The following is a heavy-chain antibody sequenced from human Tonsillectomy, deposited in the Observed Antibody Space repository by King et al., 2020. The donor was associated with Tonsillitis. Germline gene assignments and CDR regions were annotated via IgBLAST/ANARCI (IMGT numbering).Heavy chain of an antibody. J-gene: IGHJ4*02. D-gene: IGHD4-17*01. CDR2: IYYSGST. Sequence: QLQESGPGLVKPSETLFLTCTVSGGSVSSGSYYWSWIRQPPGKGLEWIGYIYYSGSTNYNPSLKSRVTISVDTSKNQFSLKLSSVTAADTAVYYCARALNDYGDYWDYWGQGTLVTVSS. V-gene: IGHV4-61*01. CDR3: ARALNDYGDYWDY. CDR1: GGSVSSGSYY.